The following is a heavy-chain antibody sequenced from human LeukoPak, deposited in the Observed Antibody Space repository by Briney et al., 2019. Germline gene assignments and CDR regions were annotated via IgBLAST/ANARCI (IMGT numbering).Heavy chain of an antibody. V-gene: IGHV3-23*01. CDR1: GFTFSSYA. D-gene: IGHD6-19*01. CDR2: IISNSGST. Sequence: GGSLRLSCTASGFTFSSYAMIWVRQAPGKGLEWVSAIISNSGSTYYADSVKGRFTISRDNSKNRLYLQMNSLRAEDTAVYFCAKGSSSGWYSSYFDYWGQGTLVTVSS. CDR3: AKGSSSGWYSSYFDY. J-gene: IGHJ4*02.